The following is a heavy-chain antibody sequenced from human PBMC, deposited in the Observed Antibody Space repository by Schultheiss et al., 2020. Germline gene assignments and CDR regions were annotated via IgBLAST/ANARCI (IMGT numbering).Heavy chain of an antibody. CDR2: ISSSGSTI. J-gene: IGHJ3*02. V-gene: IGHV3-48*01. D-gene: IGHD6-13*01. CDR1: GFTFSSYS. Sequence: GGSLRLSCAASGFTFSSYSMNWVRQAPGKGLEWVSYISSSGSTIYYADSVKGRFTISRDNSKNTLYLQMNSLRAEDTAVYYCARNSIAAAGDAFDIWGQGTMVTVSS. CDR3: ARNSIAAAGDAFDI.